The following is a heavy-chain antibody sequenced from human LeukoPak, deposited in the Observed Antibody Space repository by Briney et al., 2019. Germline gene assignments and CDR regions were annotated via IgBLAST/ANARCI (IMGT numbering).Heavy chain of an antibody. CDR3: ARDLRGVDP. V-gene: IGHV1-46*01. J-gene: IGHJ5*02. CDR2: INPSGGST. CDR1: GYTFTSYY. Sequence: ASVKVSCKASGYTFTSYYMHWVRQAPGQGLEWMGIINPSGGSTSYAQKFQGRVTITADESTSTAYMELSSLRSEDTAVYYCARDLRGVDPWGQGTLVTVSS.